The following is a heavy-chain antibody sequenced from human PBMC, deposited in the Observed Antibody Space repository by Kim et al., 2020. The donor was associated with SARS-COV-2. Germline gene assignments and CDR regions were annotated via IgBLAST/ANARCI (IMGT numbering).Heavy chain of an antibody. D-gene: IGHD5-18*01. CDR2: INHSGST. Sequence: SETLSLTCAVYGGSFSGYYWSWIRQPPGKGLEWIGEINHSGSTNYNPSLKSRVTISVDTSKNQFSLKLSSVTAADTAVYYCARGPPPGGYSYGYRYYYYGMDVWGQGTTVTVSS. CDR3: ARGPPPGGYSYGYRYYYYGMDV. V-gene: IGHV4-34*01. CDR1: GGSFSGYY. J-gene: IGHJ6*02.